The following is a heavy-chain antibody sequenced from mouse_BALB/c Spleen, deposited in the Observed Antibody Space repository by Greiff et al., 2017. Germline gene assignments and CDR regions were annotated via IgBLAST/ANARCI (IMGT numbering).Heavy chain of an antibody. CDR3: ANLYYDYGGGYFDY. Sequence: QVQLQQSGAELAKPGASVKMSCKASGYTFTSYWMHWVKQRPGQGLEWIGYINPSTGYTEYNQKFKDKATLTADKSSSTAYMQLSSLTSEDSAVYYCANLYYDYGGGYFDYWGQGTTLTVSS. V-gene: IGHV1-7*01. D-gene: IGHD2-4*01. CDR1: GYTFTSYW. CDR2: INPSTGYT. J-gene: IGHJ2*01.